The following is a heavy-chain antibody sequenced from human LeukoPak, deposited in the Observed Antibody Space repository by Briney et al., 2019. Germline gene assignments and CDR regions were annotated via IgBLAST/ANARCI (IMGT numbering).Heavy chain of an antibody. V-gene: IGHV3-21*01. CDR2: ISSSSSYI. CDR3: ARDSSSWRIFDY. J-gene: IGHJ4*02. Sequence: GGSLRLSCAASGYTFSSYSMNWVRQAPGKGLEWVSSISSSSSYIYYADSVKGRFTISRDNAKNSLCLQMNSLRAEDTAVYYCARDSSSWRIFDYWGQGTLVTVSS. CDR1: GYTFSSYS. D-gene: IGHD6-13*01.